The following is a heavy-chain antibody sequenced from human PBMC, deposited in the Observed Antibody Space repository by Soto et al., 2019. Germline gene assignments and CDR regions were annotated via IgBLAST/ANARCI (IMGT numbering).Heavy chain of an antibody. D-gene: IGHD6-19*01. CDR1: GYTFTDYF. J-gene: IGHJ4*02. V-gene: IGHV1-2*02. Sequence: ASVKVSCKASGYTFTDYFMHWVRQVPGQGLEWMGWIKPSSGDTDYAQKFQGRVTMTRDTSINTIYMELNRLRSDDTAVYYCARGSSVSWARVGNDYWGQGTQVTVSS. CDR3: ARGSSVSWARVGNDY. CDR2: IKPSSGDT.